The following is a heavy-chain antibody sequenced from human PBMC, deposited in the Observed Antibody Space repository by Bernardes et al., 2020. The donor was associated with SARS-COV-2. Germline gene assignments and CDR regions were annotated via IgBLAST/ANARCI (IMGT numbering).Heavy chain of an antibody. V-gene: IGHV3-23*01. CDR1: GFTFSRYA. D-gene: IGHD3-22*01. J-gene: IGHJ4*02. CDR2: ISGSGYNT. Sequence: GGSLSLSCAASGFTFSRYAMTWVRQAPGKGLEWVSAISGSGYNTHHADSVKGRFTISRDNSRNTLYLQMNSLRAEDTAVYFCAKGGDTFDSSGHNLEYFDYWGQGTLVTVSS. CDR3: AKGGDTFDSSGHNLEYFDY.